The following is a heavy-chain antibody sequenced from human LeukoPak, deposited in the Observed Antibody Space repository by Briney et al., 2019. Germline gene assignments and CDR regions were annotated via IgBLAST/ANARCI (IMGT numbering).Heavy chain of an antibody. Sequence: SETLSRTCGVYGGSFRAYYWSWIRQPPGKGLECMGEIKQSRGTTTNPSRKSRVPISVDPPKNKFSLKLTSVTAADPAVYYCARGATALVYDYWGQGTLVTVSS. CDR2: IKQSRGT. J-gene: IGHJ4*02. CDR3: ARGATALVYDY. D-gene: IGHD3-16*01. CDR1: GGSFRAYY. V-gene: IGHV4-34*01.